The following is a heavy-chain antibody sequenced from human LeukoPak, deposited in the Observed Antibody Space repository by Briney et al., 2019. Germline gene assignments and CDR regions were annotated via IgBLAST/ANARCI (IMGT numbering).Heavy chain of an antibody. J-gene: IGHJ3*02. D-gene: IGHD6-19*01. CDR3: AREGSYSSGWYYAFDI. V-gene: IGHV3-48*04. CDR2: ISSTGGTI. Sequence: PGGSLRLSCAASGFTFSSNSMNWVRQAPGKGLEWVSYISSTGGTIYYADSMKGRFTISRDNAKNSLYLQMNSLRVEDTAVYYCAREGSYSSGWYYAFDIWGQGTMVTVSS. CDR1: GFTFSSNS.